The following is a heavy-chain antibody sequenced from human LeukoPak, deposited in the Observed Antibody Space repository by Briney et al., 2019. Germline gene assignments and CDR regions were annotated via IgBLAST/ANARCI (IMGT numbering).Heavy chain of an antibody. J-gene: IGHJ5*02. D-gene: IGHD3-3*01. CDR3: ARAGTDFWSGSSGFDP. CDR2: IYSGGTT. CDR1: GFTVSSNY. Sequence: GGSLRLSCAASGFTVSSNYMSWVRQAPGKGLEWVSVIYSGGTTYYADSVKGRFFISRDNSKNTLYLQMNSLRAEDTAVYYCARAGTDFWSGSSGFDPWGQGTLVTVSS. V-gene: IGHV3-66*01.